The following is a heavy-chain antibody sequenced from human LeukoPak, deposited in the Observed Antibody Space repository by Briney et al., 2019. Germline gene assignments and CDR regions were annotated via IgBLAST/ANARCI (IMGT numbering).Heavy chain of an antibody. CDR1: GFTFSSYS. J-gene: IGHJ5*02. V-gene: IGHV3-21*01. CDR2: ISSSSSYI. CDR3: ARPPLGYCSSTSCLENWFDP. Sequence: GGSLRLSCAASGFTFSSYSMNWVRQAPGKGLEWASSISSSSSYIYYADSVKGRFTISRDNAKNSLYLQMNSLRAEDTAVYYCARPPLGYCSSTSCLENWFDPWGQGTLVTVSS. D-gene: IGHD2-2*01.